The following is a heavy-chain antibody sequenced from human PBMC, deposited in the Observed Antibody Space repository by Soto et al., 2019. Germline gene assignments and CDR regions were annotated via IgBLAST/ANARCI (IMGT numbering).Heavy chain of an antibody. CDR2: IKQDGSEK. CDR1: GFSLSSYW. D-gene: IGHD2-2*01. CDR3: ARISNQRIFDY. J-gene: IGHJ4*02. Sequence: EVQLVESGGGFVQPGGSLRLSCAASGFSLSSYWMSWVRQAPGKGLEWVANIKQDGSEKFYVDSVKGRFTISRDNAKNSLYLQFNSLRAEDTAVYYCARISNQRIFDYWGQGTLVTVSS. V-gene: IGHV3-7*01.